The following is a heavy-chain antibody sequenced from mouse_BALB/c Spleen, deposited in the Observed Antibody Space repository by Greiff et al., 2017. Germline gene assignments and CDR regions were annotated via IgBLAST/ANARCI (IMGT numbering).Heavy chain of an antibody. CDR1: GFNIKDYY. V-gene: IGHV14-4*02. CDR3: ARSSYDGYY. CDR2: IDPENGDT. D-gene: IGHD2-3*01. J-gene: IGHJ2*01. Sequence: EVQLQESGAELVRSGASVKLSCTASGFNIKDYYMHWVKQRPEQGLEWIGWIDPENGDTEYAPKFQGKATMTADTSSNTAYLQLSSLTSEDTAVYYCARSSYDGYYWGQGTTLTVSS.